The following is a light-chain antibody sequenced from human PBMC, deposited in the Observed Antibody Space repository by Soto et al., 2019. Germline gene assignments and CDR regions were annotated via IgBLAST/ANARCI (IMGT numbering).Light chain of an antibody. V-gene: IGKV2-24*01. CDR1: QSLVYSDGNTY. CDR2: QIS. J-gene: IGKJ1*01. Sequence: DIVLTQTPLSSPVTLGQPASISCRSSQSLVYSDGNTYLSWLQQRPGQPPRLLIYQISNRFSGVPDRLSGSGAGTDFTLKISRVEAEDVGVYSCVQFSRSPRTFGQGTKVEIK. CDR3: VQFSRSPRT.